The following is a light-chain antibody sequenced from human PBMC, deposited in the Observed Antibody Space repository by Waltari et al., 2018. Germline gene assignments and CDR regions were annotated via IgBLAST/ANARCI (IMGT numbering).Light chain of an antibody. J-gene: IGKJ1*01. CDR3: QQYNLWPWT. V-gene: IGKV3-15*01. CDR2: GAS. CDR1: QSVGTK. Sequence: DIVMTQSPVTLSVSQGERATLSCRASQSVGTKLAWYQTKPDQAPRLILYGASTRATGIAARFSGSGSGTEFTLTISSLQSEDFAIYYCQQYNLWPWTFDQGTKVDIK.